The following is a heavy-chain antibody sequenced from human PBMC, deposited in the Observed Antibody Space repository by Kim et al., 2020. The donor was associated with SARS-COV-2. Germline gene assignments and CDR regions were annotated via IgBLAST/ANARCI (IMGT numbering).Heavy chain of an antibody. J-gene: IGHJ3*01. Sequence: SETLSLTCTVSGGSISSSSYYWGWIRQPPGKGLEWIGSIYYSGSTYYNPSLKSRVTISVDTSKNQFSLKLSSVTAADTAVYYCARLSTAAAGAAPAHDA. V-gene: IGHV4-39*01. D-gene: IGHD6-13*01. CDR1: GGSISSSSYY. CDR2: IYYSGST. CDR3: ARLSTAAAGAAPAHDA.